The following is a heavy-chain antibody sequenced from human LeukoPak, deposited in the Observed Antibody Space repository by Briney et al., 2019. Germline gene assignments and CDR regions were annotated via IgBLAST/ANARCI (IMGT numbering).Heavy chain of an antibody. CDR1: GFTFSDAW. Sequence: PGGSLRLSCAASGFTFSDAWMTWVRQAPGEGLEWVGLIKSRPDGETTDYAAPVKGRFTISRDDSKNTLYLQMNSLKTEDTAVYYCTTVIQLWTALAFDYWGQGTLVAVSS. CDR3: TTVIQLWTALAFDY. V-gene: IGHV3-15*01. J-gene: IGHJ4*02. D-gene: IGHD3-10*01. CDR2: IKSRPDGETT.